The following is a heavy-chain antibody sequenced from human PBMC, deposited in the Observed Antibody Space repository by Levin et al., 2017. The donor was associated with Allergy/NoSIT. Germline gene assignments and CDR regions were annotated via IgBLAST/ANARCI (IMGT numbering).Heavy chain of an antibody. Sequence: GESLKISCAASGFTFSDYYMSWIRQAPGKGLEWVSYISSSGSTIYYADSVKGRFTISRDNAKNSLYLQMNSLRAEDTAVYYCARDPDSSGWSFDYWGQGTLVTVSS. V-gene: IGHV3-11*01. D-gene: IGHD6-19*01. CDR1: GFTFSDYY. J-gene: IGHJ4*02. CDR3: ARDPDSSGWSFDY. CDR2: ISSSGSTI.